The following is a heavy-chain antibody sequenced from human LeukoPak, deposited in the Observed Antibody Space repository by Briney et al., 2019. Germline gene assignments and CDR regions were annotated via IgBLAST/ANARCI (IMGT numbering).Heavy chain of an antibody. CDR2: ISWNSGSI. Sequence: PGGSLRLSCAASGFTFDDYAMHWVRQAPGKGLEWVSGISWNSGSIDYADSVKGRFTISRDNAKNSLYLQMNSLRAEDTALHYCAKDYCSSSSCYYNYWGQGTLVTVSS. D-gene: IGHD2-2*01. V-gene: IGHV3-9*01. J-gene: IGHJ4*02. CDR3: AKDYCSSSSCYYNY. CDR1: GFTFDDYA.